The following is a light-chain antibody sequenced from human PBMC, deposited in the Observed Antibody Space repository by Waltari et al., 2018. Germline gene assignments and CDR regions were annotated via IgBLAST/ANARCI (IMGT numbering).Light chain of an antibody. Sequence: DIVMTQSPDSLAVSLGERATINCKSSQRVLYNSNRKNYLAWYQQKPGQPPKLLIYWASTRESGVPYRFSGSGSGTDFTLTISSLQAEDVAVYYCQQYYDTPALTFGGGTKVEIK. CDR3: QQYYDTPALT. CDR2: WAS. V-gene: IGKV4-1*01. J-gene: IGKJ4*01. CDR1: QRVLYNSNRKNY.